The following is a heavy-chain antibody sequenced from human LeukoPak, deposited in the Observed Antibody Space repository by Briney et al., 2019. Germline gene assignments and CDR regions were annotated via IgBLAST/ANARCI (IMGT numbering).Heavy chain of an antibody. J-gene: IGHJ6*03. Sequence: ASVKVSCKASGYTFTDYYINRVRQAPGQGVEWMEWMSPNSGNTGSAQKFQGRVTFTRDTSISTSFMELSSLRSEDTAIYYCARGRPDTSVPRTYYMDVWGKGTTVTVSS. CDR3: ARGRPDTSVPRTYYMDV. CDR1: GYTFTDYY. V-gene: IGHV1-8*03. CDR2: MSPNSGNT. D-gene: IGHD5-18*01.